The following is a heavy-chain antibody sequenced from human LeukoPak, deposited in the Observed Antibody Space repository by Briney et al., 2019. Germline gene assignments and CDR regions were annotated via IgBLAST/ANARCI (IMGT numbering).Heavy chain of an antibody. D-gene: IGHD6-19*01. V-gene: IGHV3-23*01. J-gene: IGHJ4*02. CDR1: GFTFSSYA. Sequence: GGSLRLSCAASGFTFSSYAMSWVRQAPGKGLEWVSAISGSGGSTYYADSVKGRFTISRDNSKNTLYPQMNSLRAEDTAVYYCAKDEGIVAVAAHFDYWGQGTLVTVSS. CDR3: AKDEGIVAVAAHFDY. CDR2: ISGSGGST.